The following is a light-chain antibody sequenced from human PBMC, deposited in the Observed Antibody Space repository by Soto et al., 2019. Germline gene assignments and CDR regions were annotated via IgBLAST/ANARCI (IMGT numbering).Light chain of an antibody. Sequence: DFHLTQSPSTLSASASDRVTITFRASQNINKWLAWYQQKPGKAPKILIYDASNLGSGVPSRFRGSGSGTEFTLPISSLHSDDFATYYCQQHSTYASSLTFGQGTRLEIK. J-gene: IGKJ5*01. CDR3: QQHSTYASSLT. CDR2: DAS. CDR1: QNINKW. V-gene: IGKV1-5*01.